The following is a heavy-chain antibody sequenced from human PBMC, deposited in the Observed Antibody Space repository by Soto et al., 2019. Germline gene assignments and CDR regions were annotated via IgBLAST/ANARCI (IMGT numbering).Heavy chain of an antibody. D-gene: IGHD3-9*01. Sequence: QVQLQQWGAGLLKPSETLSLTCAVYGGSFSGYYWSWIRQPPGKGLEWIGEINHSGSTNYNPSLKSRVTISVDTSKNQFSLKLSSVTAADTAVYYCARMGYDILTGSFFFDYWGQGTLVTVSS. CDR2: INHSGST. J-gene: IGHJ4*02. V-gene: IGHV4-34*01. CDR1: GGSFSGYY. CDR3: ARMGYDILTGSFFFDY.